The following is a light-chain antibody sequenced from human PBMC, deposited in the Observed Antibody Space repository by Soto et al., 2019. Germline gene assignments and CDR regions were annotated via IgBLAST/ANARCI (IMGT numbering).Light chain of an antibody. Sequence: DIQMTQSPSSLSASVGDRVTITCRASQSISSYLNWYQQKPGKAPKFLIYAASSLRSGVPSRFSGSGSGTDFTLTISSLQPEDFATYYCQQSYSTSRTFGQGTKLEIK. V-gene: IGKV1-39*01. CDR2: AAS. J-gene: IGKJ2*01. CDR1: QSISSY. CDR3: QQSYSTSRT.